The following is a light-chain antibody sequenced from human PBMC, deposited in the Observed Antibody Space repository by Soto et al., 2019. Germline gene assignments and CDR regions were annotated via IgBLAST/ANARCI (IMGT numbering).Light chain of an antibody. CDR2: LNSDGSH. CDR3: QTWDTAIHVL. J-gene: IGLJ2*01. CDR1: SGHNNYA. Sequence: QLVLTQSPSASASLGASVKLTCTLSSGHNNYAIAWHQQQPEKGPRYLMKLNSDGSHSKGDGIPDRFSGSSSGAERYLTISSLQSEDEADYYCQTWDTAIHVLFGGGTKLTVL. V-gene: IGLV4-69*01.